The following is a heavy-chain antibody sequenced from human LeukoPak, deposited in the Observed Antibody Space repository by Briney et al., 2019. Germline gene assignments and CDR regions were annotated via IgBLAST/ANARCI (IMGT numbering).Heavy chain of an antibody. CDR3: ARSGGRWLRLRAWDWFDP. D-gene: IGHD5-12*01. CDR2: ISWNSGSI. V-gene: IGHV3-9*01. J-gene: IGHJ5*02. CDR1: GFTFDDYA. Sequence: PGGSLRLSCAASGFTFDDYAMHWVRQAPGKGLEWVSGISWNSGSIGYADSVKGRFTISRDNAKNSLYLQMNSLRAEDTAVYYCARSGGRWLRLRAWDWFDPWGQGTLVTVSS.